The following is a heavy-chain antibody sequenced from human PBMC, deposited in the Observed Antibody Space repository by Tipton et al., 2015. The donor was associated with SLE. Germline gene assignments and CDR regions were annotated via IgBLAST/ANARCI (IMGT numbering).Heavy chain of an antibody. Sequence: TLSLTCTVSGDSISNTNSYWAWIRQPPGKGLEWIGYIHYTGRTHYNPSLMSRVTISVHTSENRFSLNLRSVTAADTALYYCARGSDYDLDYWGQGTLVTVSS. CDR3: ARGSDYDLDY. CDR2: IHYTGRT. J-gene: IGHJ4*02. V-gene: IGHV4-61*05. CDR1: GDSISNTNSY. D-gene: IGHD5-12*01.